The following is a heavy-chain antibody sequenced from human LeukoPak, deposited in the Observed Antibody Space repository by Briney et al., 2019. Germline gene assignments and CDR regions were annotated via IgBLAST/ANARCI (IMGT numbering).Heavy chain of an antibody. Sequence: PSETLSLTCTVSGGSISSYYWSRIRQPPGKGLEWIGYIYYSGSTNYNPSLKSRVTISVDTSKNQFSLKLSSVTAADTAVYYCARVGLEPAAMIDYWGQGTLVTVSS. CDR2: IYYSGST. CDR3: ARVGLEPAAMIDY. V-gene: IGHV4-59*01. D-gene: IGHD2-2*01. J-gene: IGHJ4*02. CDR1: GGSISSYY.